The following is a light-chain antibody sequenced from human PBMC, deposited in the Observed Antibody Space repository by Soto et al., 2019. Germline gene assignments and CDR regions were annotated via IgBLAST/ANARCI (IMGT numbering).Light chain of an antibody. CDR3: QQYGSSPWT. J-gene: IGKJ1*01. V-gene: IGKV3-20*01. Sequence: EIVLTQSPGTLSLSPGERATLSCRASQSVSRYLAWYQQKPGQAPRLLIYGASSRATGIPDRFSGSGSGTDFTLTISRLEPEDFAVDYCQQYGSSPWTFGQGTKVESK. CDR2: GAS. CDR1: QSVSRY.